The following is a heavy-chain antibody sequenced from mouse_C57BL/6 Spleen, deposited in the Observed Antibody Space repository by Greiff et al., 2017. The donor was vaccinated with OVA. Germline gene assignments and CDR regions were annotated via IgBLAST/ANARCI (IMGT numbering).Heavy chain of an antibody. CDR2: IDPETGGT. J-gene: IGHJ2*01. Sequence: QVQLQQSGAELVRPGASVTLSCKASGYTFTDYEMHWVKQTPVHGLEWIGAIDPETGGTAYNQKFKGKAILTANKSSSTAYMELRSLTSEDSAVYYCTRPFFDYWGQGTTLTVSS. CDR3: TRPFFDY. V-gene: IGHV1-15*01. CDR1: GYTFTDYE.